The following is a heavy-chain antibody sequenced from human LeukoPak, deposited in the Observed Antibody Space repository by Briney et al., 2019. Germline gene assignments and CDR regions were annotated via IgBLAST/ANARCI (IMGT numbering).Heavy chain of an antibody. CDR1: GFTFSTYA. D-gene: IGHD6-13*01. Sequence: GGSLRLSCAASGFTFSTYAMSWVRQAPGKGLGWVSAITGSGGGRYYADSVKGRFTISRDNSKNMLFLQMNSLRAEDTAVYYCAKAPTTAAGTYNGMDVWGQGTTVTVSS. V-gene: IGHV3-23*01. CDR2: ITGSGGGR. CDR3: AKAPTTAAGTYNGMDV. J-gene: IGHJ6*02.